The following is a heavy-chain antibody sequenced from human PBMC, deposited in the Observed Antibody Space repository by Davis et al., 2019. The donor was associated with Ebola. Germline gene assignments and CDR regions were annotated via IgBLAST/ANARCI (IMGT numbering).Heavy chain of an antibody. J-gene: IGHJ5*02. CDR2: INTDTGIP. CDR3: ARSLRFYWFDP. Sequence: ASVKVSCKASGYTFTSYGISWVRQAPGQGLEWMGWINTDTGIPTYAQDFTGRFAFSLDTSVSTAYLQISGLKAEDTAVYYCARSLRFYWFDPWGQGTLVTVSS. CDR1: GYTFTSYG. V-gene: IGHV7-4-1*02. D-gene: IGHD3-3*01.